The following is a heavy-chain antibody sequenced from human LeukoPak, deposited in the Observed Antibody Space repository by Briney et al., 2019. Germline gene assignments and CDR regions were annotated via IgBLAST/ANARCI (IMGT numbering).Heavy chain of an antibody. CDR3: ARSYQLYYDFWSGYEYYFDY. V-gene: IGHV1-8*03. J-gene: IGHJ4*02. D-gene: IGHD3-3*01. Sequence: ALVKVSCKAPGYTFTSYDINWVRQATGQGLEWMGWMNPNSGNTGYAQKFQGRVTITRNTSISTAYMELSSLRSEDTAVYYCARSYQLYYDFWSGYEYYFDYWGQGTLVTVSS. CDR1: GYTFTSYD. CDR2: MNPNSGNT.